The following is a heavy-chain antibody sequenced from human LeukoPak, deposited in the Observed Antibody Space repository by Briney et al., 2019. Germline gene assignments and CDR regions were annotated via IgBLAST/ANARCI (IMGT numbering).Heavy chain of an antibody. CDR1: GFTFSSYE. CDR3: ARGGSYVHY. Sequence: QPGGSLRLSCAASGFTFSSYEMNWVRQAPGKGLEWVSYINSGGSAIYYADSVKGRFTISRDNAKNSLYLQMNSLRADDTAVYYCARGGSYVHYWGQGTLVTVSS. D-gene: IGHD1-26*01. J-gene: IGHJ4*02. CDR2: INSGGSAI. V-gene: IGHV3-48*03.